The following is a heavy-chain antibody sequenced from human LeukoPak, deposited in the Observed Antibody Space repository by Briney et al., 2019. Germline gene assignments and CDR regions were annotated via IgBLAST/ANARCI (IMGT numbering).Heavy chain of an antibody. CDR3: ARAKGSYSYYYMDV. CDR2: IYTSGST. D-gene: IGHD3-10*01. Sequence: SETLSLTCTVSGGSISSGSYYWSWIRQPAGTGLEWIGRIYTSGSTNYNPSLKSRVTISVDTSKNQFSLKLSSVTAADTAVYYCARAKGSYSYYYMDVWGKGTTVTISS. V-gene: IGHV4-61*02. J-gene: IGHJ6*03. CDR1: GGSISSGSYY.